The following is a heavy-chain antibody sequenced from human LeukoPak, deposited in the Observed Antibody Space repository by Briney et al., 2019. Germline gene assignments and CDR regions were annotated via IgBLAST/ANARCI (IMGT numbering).Heavy chain of an antibody. D-gene: IGHD5-18*01. J-gene: IGHJ4*02. CDR1: GYTFTSYD. Sequence: ASVKVSCKAFGYTFTSYDINWVRQATGQGLEWMGWMNPNSGNTGYAQKFQGRVTMTRNTSISTAYMELSSLRSEDTAVYYCARWGYSYGNIYDYWGQGTLVTVSS. CDR3: ARWGYSYGNIYDY. V-gene: IGHV1-8*01. CDR2: MNPNSGNT.